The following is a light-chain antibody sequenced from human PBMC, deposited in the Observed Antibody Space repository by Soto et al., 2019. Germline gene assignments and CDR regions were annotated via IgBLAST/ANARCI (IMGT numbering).Light chain of an antibody. J-gene: IGKJ3*01. Sequence: EIVLTQSPATLSLSPGERATLSCRASQSISSYLAWYQQKPDHAPRLLIYDASNMAPGIPARFSGSGSGTDFNLTIISLEPEDFAVYYLHLRRTWPFTFGPGTKVDIK. CDR3: HLRRTWPFT. CDR2: DAS. V-gene: IGKV3-11*01. CDR1: QSISSY.